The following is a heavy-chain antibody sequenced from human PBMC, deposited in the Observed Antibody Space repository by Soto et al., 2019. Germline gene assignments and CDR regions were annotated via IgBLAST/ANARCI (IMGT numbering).Heavy chain of an antibody. CDR1: GFTFSSYA. CDR2: ISGSGGST. D-gene: IGHD3-22*01. CDR3: AKGTYYYDSSGYYAGFARAFYFDY. V-gene: IGHV3-23*01. J-gene: IGHJ4*02. Sequence: PGGSLRLSCAASGFTFSSYAMSWVRQAPGKGLEWVSAISGSGGSTYYADSVKGRFTISRDNSKNTLYLQMNSLRAEDTAVYYCAKGTYYYDSSGYYAGFARAFYFDYWGQGTLVTVSS.